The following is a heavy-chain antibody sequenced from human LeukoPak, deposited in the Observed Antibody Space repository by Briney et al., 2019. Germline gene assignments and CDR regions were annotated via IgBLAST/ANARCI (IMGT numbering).Heavy chain of an antibody. CDR3: AREGGVVPAAIVPAFDI. D-gene: IGHD2-2*02. V-gene: IGHV1-69*13. CDR2: IIPIFGTA. J-gene: IGHJ3*02. CDR1: GGTFSSYA. Sequence: SVKVSCKASGGTFSSYAISWARQAPGQGLECMGGIIPIFGTANYAQKFQGRVTITVDESTSTAYMELSSLRSEDTAVYYCAREGGVVPAAIVPAFDIRGQGTMVTVSS.